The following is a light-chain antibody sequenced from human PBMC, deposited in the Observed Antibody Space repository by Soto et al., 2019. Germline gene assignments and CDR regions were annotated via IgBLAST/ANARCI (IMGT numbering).Light chain of an antibody. CDR3: SSYTSSSTWL. Sequence: QSALTQPASVSGSPGQSITISCTGTSSDVGAYNYVSWYQQHPGKAPKLMIYEVSNWPSGVSNRFSGSKSANTASLTISGLQAGDEADYYCSSYTSSSTWLFGGGTKLTVL. CDR1: SSDVGAYNY. V-gene: IGLV2-14*03. CDR2: EVS. J-gene: IGLJ3*02.